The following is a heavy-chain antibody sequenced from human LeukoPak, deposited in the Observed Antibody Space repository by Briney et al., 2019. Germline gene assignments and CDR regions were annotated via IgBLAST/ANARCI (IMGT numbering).Heavy chain of an antibody. V-gene: IGHV3-23*01. D-gene: IGHD2-15*01. CDR2: ISGSGGST. J-gene: IGHJ4*02. Sequence: GGSLRLSCAASGFTFSRYAMSWVRQAPGKGLEWVSAISGSGGSTYYADSVKGRFTISRDNSKNTLYLQMNSLRAEDTAVYYWAKDRYSVVVAANYFDYWGQGTLVTVSS. CDR1: GFTFSRYA. CDR3: AKDRYSVVVAANYFDY.